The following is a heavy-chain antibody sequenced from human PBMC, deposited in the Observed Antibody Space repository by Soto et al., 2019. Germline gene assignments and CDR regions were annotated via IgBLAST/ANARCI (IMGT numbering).Heavy chain of an antibody. Sequence: QVQLVESGGGVVQPGRSLRLSCAASGFTFSSYGMHWVRQAPGKGLEWVAVISYDGSNKYYADSVKGRFTISRDNSKNTLYLQMNSLRAEDTAVYYCAHELRSRIAARPGHYWVQGTLVTV. V-gene: IGHV3-30*18. CDR1: GFTFSSYG. CDR2: ISYDGSNK. J-gene: IGHJ4*02. CDR3: AHELRSRIAARPGHY. D-gene: IGHD6-6*01.